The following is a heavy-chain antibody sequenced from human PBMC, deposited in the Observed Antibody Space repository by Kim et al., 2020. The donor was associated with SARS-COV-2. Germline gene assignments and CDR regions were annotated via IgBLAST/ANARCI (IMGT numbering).Heavy chain of an antibody. V-gene: IGHV4-39*01. J-gene: IGHJ3*02. CDR1: GGSISSSSYY. CDR2: IYYSGST. Sequence: SETLSLTCTVSGGSISSSSYYWGWIRQPPGKGLEWIGSIYYSGSTYYNPSLKSRVTISVDTSKNQFSLKLSSVTAADTAVYYCARHKKIDSDAFDIWGQGTMVTVSS. CDR3: ARHKKIDSDAFDI.